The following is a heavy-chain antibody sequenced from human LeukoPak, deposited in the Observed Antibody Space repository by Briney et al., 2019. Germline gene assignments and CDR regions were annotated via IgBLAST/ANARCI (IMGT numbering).Heavy chain of an antibody. CDR3: AKIGYYGSGSYWEGYFDY. Sequence: GSLRLSCAASGFSFGGHAMYWVRQAPGKGLEWVAGISGGGDTAYYADSVSGRFTISRDIPKNTVYLQMNGLRVEDTAVYRCAKIGYYGSGSYWEGYFDYWGQGTLVIVSS. V-gene: IGHV3-23*01. CDR1: GFSFGGHA. CDR2: ISGGGDTA. J-gene: IGHJ4*02. D-gene: IGHD3-10*01.